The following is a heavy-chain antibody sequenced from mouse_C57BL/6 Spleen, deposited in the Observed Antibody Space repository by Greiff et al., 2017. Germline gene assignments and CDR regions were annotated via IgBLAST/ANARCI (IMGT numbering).Heavy chain of an antibody. CDR1: GYTFTSYW. V-gene: IGHV1-69*01. J-gene: IGHJ1*03. D-gene: IGHD2-4*01. CDR2: IDPSDSYT. CDR3: ARRDYDVRYFDV. Sequence: QVQLQQPGAELVMPGASVKLSCKASGYTFTSYWMHWVKQRPGQGLEWIGEIDPSDSYTNYNQKFKGKSTLTVDKSSSTAYMQLSSLTSEDSAVYYCARRDYDVRYFDVWGTGTTVTVSS.